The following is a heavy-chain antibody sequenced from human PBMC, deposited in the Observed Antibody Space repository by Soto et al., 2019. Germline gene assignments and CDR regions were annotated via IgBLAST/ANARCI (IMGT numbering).Heavy chain of an antibody. Sequence: GASVKVSCKASGYTFPGYYMHWVRQAPGQGLEWMGWINPNSGGTNYAQKFQGRVAMTRDTSISTAYMELSRLRSDDTAVYYCARDRRIVVVPAAPNDYWGPGTLVTSP. CDR1: GYTFPGYY. D-gene: IGHD2-2*01. CDR2: INPNSGGT. V-gene: IGHV1-2*02. J-gene: IGHJ4*02. CDR3: ARDRRIVVVPAAPNDY.